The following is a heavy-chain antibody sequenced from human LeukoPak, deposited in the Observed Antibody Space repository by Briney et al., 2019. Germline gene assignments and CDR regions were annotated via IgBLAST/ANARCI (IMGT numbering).Heavy chain of an antibody. J-gene: IGHJ6*03. V-gene: IGHV3-64*01. D-gene: IGHD3-10*01. CDR3: ARETTMVRGVIRNYYYYYMDV. CDR1: GFTFSSYA. CDR2: ISSNGGST. Sequence: QSGGSLRLSCAASGFTFSSYAMHWVRQAPGKGLEYVSAISSNGGSTYYANSVKGRFTISRDNSKNTLYLQMGSLRAEDMAVYYCARETTMVRGVIRNYYYYYMDVWGKGTTVTVSS.